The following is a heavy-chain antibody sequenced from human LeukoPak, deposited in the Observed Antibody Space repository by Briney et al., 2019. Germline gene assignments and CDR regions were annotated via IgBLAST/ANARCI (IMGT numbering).Heavy chain of an antibody. D-gene: IGHD2-15*01. CDR3: ARDSPSYCSGGSCYAYYFDY. CDR1: GFTFSSYW. V-gene: IGHV3-7*01. J-gene: IGHJ4*02. CDR2: IKQDGGEK. Sequence: GGSLRLSCAASGFTFSSYWMSWVRQAPGKGLEWVANIKQDGGEKYYVDSVKGRLTISRDNAKNSLYLQINSLRAEDTAVYYCARDSPSYCSGGSCYAYYFDYWGQGTLVTVSS.